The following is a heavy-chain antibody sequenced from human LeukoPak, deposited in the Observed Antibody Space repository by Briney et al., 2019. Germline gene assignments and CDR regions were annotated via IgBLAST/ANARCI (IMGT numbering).Heavy chain of an antibody. D-gene: IGHD5-12*01. CDR3: ARVQGAYGGYVEYFDY. J-gene: IGHJ4*02. CDR2: ISSSGSTI. CDR1: GFTFSDYY. Sequence: PGGSLRLSCAASGFTFSDYYISWIRQAPGKGLEWVSYISSSGSTIYYADSVEGRFTISRDNAKNSLYLQMNSLRAEDTAVYYCARVQGAYGGYVEYFDYWGQGTLVTVSS. V-gene: IGHV3-11*01.